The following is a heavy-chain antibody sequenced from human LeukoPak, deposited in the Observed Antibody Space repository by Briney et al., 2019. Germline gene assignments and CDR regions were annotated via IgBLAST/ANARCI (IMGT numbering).Heavy chain of an antibody. J-gene: IGHJ4*02. V-gene: IGHV3-21*06. CDR2: ISSRSDYI. D-gene: IGHD3-10*01. CDR3: AREIYGSGTHPFDY. CDR1: GFTFSTID. Sequence: GGALRLSCAAPGFTFSTIDMNGVRQAPGKGRGWRSAISSRSDYIYYADSVKGRFTVSRDIAENALYLQMSSLRAEDTAVYYCAREIYGSGTHPFDYWGQGTLVTVSS.